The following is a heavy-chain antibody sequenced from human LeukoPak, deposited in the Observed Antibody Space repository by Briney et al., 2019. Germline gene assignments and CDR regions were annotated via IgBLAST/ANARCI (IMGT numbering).Heavy chain of an antibody. CDR3: ARASQTRSGYHDDY. CDR2: ISYDGSNK. Sequence: GGSLRLSCAASGFTFSSYAMHWVRQAPGKGLEWVAVISYDGSNKYYADSVKGRFTISRDNSMNTLYLQMNSLRAEDTAVYYCARASQTRSGYHDDYWGQGTLVTVSS. D-gene: IGHD3-3*01. V-gene: IGHV3-30-3*01. CDR1: GFTFSSYA. J-gene: IGHJ4*02.